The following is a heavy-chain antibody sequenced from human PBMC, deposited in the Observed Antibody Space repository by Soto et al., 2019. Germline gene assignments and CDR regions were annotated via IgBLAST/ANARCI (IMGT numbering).Heavy chain of an antibody. CDR1: GGSFSGYY. CDR3: ARGLALEWLSPHNWFDP. D-gene: IGHD3-3*01. V-gene: IGHV4-34*01. Sequence: SAPLSLTYTVYGGSFSGYYWSWIRQPPGKGLEWIGEINHSGSTNYNPSLKSRVTISVDTSKNQFSLKLSSVTAADTAVYYCARGLALEWLSPHNWFDPWGQGTLVTVSS. CDR2: INHSGST. J-gene: IGHJ5*02.